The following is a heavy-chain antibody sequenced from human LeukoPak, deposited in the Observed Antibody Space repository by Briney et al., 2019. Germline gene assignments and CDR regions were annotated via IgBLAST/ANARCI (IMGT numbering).Heavy chain of an antibody. J-gene: IGHJ3*02. Sequence: ASVKVSCKASGYTFTSYAMNWVRQAPGQGLEWMGGIIPIFGTANYAQKFQGRVTITADESTSTAYMELSSLRSEDTAVYYCASLRISGIRTRGAFDIWGQGTMVTVSS. CDR1: GYTFTSYA. CDR2: IIPIFGTA. CDR3: ASLRISGIRTRGAFDI. D-gene: IGHD3-3*02. V-gene: IGHV1-69*13.